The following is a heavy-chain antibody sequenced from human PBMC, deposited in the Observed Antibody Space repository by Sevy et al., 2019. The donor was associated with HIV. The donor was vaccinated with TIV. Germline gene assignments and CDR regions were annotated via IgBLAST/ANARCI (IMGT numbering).Heavy chain of an antibody. J-gene: IGHJ6*01. V-gene: IGHV3-11*01. CDR3: ARDLSYYGSGSYPLYYNGMDV. CDR1: GFTFSDYY. CDR2: ISSSGSTI. D-gene: IGHD3-10*01. Sequence: GGSLRLSCAASGFTFSDYYMSWIRQAPGKGLEWVSYISSSGSTIYYADSVKGRFTISRDNAKNSLYLQMNSLRAEDTAVYYCARDLSYYGSGSYPLYYNGMDVWGQGTTVTVSS.